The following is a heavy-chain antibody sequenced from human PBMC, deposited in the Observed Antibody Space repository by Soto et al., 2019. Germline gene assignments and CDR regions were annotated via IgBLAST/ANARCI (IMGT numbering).Heavy chain of an antibody. CDR3: ASGHSGSYSGYYYGMDV. D-gene: IGHD1-26*01. V-gene: IGHV1-69*06. Sequence: SVKVFCKASGGTFSSYAISWVRQAPGQGLEWMGGIIPIFGTANYAQKFQGRVTITADKSTSTAYMELSSLRSEDTAVYYCASGHSGSYSGYYYGMDVWGQGTTVTVSS. CDR2: IIPIFGTA. J-gene: IGHJ6*02. CDR1: GGTFSSYA.